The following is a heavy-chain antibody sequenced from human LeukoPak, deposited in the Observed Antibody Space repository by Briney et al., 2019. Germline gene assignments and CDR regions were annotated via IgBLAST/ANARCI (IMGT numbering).Heavy chain of an antibody. J-gene: IGHJ3*02. CDR2: TYFRSKWYN. CDR3: ARNGIGTTYDAFGI. D-gene: IGHD1-1*01. V-gene: IGHV6-1*01. Sequence: SQTLSLTCAISGDSFSSNSAAWNWIRQSPSRGLEWLGSTYFRSKWYNDYAVSVKSLIIINADTSKNHFSLQLNSVTPEDTAVYFCARNGIGTTYDAFGIWGQGTMVTVSS. CDR1: GDSFSSNSAA.